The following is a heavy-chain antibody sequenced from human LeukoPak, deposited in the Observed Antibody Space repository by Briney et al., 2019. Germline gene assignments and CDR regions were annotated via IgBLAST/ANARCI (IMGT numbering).Heavy chain of an antibody. V-gene: IGHV4-59*11. Sequence: SGTLSLTCTVSGDSINSLDLWSWVRQPPGKGLEWIGYMSYSGSTNYNPSLKSRVTISVDTSKNQFSLKLSSVTAADTAVYYCARVFRTAAGSYFYYYGMDVWGQGTTVTVSS. J-gene: IGHJ6*02. D-gene: IGHD6-13*01. CDR2: MSYSGST. CDR3: ARVFRTAAGSYFYYYGMDV. CDR1: GDSINSLDL.